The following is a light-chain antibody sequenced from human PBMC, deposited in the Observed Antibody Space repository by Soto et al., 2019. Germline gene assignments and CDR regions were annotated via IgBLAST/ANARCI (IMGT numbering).Light chain of an antibody. V-gene: IGKV3-11*01. CDR3: QQRSNWPWT. CDR2: DAS. Sequence: EIVLTQSPATLSLSPGERATLSCRASQSVSSYLAWYQQKPGQAPRLLIYDASNRATGIPARFSGSGSGTDFTLTISRLEPEDFAVYYCQQRSNWPWTFGQGTKVVIK. J-gene: IGKJ1*01. CDR1: QSVSSY.